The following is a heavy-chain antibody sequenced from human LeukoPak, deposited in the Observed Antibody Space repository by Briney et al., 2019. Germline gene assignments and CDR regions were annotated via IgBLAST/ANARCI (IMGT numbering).Heavy chain of an antibody. CDR3: ARYSDRTWFDP. Sequence: SETLSLTCTVSGGSISSGGYYWSWIRRHPGKGLEWIGYIYYSGSTYYNPSLKSRVTISVDTSKNQFSLKLSSVTAADTAVYYCARYSDRTWFDPWGQGTLVTVSS. CDR2: IYYSGST. J-gene: IGHJ5*02. D-gene: IGHD3-3*01. CDR1: GGSISSGGYY. V-gene: IGHV4-31*03.